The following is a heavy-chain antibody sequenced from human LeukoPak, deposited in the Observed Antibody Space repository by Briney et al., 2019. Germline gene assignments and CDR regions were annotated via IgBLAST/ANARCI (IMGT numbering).Heavy chain of an antibody. J-gene: IGHJ6*02. CDR3: ARDAGSRGMDV. Sequence: PGGSLRLSCAASGFTFSSYAMHWVRQAPGKGLEWVAVISYGGSNKYYADSVKGRFTISRDNSKNTLYLQMNSLRAEDTAVYYCARDAGSRGMDVWGQGTTVTVSS. V-gene: IGHV3-30-3*01. CDR2: ISYGGSNK. CDR1: GFTFSSYA.